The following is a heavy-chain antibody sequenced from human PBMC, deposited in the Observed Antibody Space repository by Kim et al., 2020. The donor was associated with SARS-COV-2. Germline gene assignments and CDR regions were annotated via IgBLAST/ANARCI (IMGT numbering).Heavy chain of an antibody. J-gene: IGHJ3*02. Sequence: SETLSHTCTVSGGSISSSSYYWGWIRQPPGKGLEWIGSIYYSGSTYYNPSLKSRVTISVDTSKNQFSLKLSSVTAADTAVYYCARGRIGWEDNDAFDIWG. D-gene: IGHD6-19*01. CDR1: GGSISSSSYY. CDR2: IYYSGST. CDR3: ARGRIGWEDNDAFDI. V-gene: IGHV4-39*01.